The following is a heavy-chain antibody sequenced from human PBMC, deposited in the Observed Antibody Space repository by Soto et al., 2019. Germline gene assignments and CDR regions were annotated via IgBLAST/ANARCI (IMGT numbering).Heavy chain of an antibody. CDR2: ISPTGIYI. D-gene: IGHD1-26*01. CDR3: ARHQISGWDLPNPFDF. Sequence: EVQLVESGGGLVKPGGSLRLSCAASGFNFSNFGMNWVRQAPGKGLEWVSSISPTGIYISYADSVKGRLTISRDNAKNSLFLQMNSLRVEDTALYYCARHQISGWDLPNPFDFWGQGTLVTVSS. V-gene: IGHV3-21*01. CDR1: GFNFSNFG. J-gene: IGHJ4*02.